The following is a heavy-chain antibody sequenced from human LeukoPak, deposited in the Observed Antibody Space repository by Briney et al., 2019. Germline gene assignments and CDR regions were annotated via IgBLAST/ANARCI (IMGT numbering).Heavy chain of an antibody. Sequence: PSGTLSLTCDVYGGSFSGYYWSWIRQPPGKGLEWIGEINHSGSTNYNPSLKSRVTISVDTSKNQSSLKLSSVTAADTAVYYCAGSDSRAAQAYYYYYYGMDVWGQGTTVTVSS. V-gene: IGHV4-34*01. CDR3: AGSDSRAAQAYYYYYYGMDV. D-gene: IGHD6-6*01. J-gene: IGHJ6*02. CDR1: GGSFSGYY. CDR2: INHSGST.